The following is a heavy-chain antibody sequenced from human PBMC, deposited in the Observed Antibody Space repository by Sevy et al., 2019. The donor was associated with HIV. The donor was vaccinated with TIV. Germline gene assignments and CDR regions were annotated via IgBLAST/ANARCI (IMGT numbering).Heavy chain of an antibody. Sequence: GGSLRLSCAASGFTFNNYWMTWVRQAPGKGLEWVANIKQDGSDKYYMESVKGRFNISRDNTKNSPYLQLTSLRAEDTAVYYCARSWDYWGQMGYWGQGTLVTVSS. V-gene: IGHV3-7*03. CDR3: ARSWDYWGQMGY. J-gene: IGHJ4*02. D-gene: IGHD7-27*01. CDR2: IKQDGSDK. CDR1: GFTFNNYW.